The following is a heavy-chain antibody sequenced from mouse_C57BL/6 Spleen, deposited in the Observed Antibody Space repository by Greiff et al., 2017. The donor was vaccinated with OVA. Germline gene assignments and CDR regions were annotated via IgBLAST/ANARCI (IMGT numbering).Heavy chain of an antibody. CDR2: IYPGDGDT. D-gene: IGHD1-1*01. Sequence: QVQLKESGAELVKPGASVKISCKASGYAFSSYWMNWVKQRPGKGLEWIGQIYPGDGDTNYNGKFKGKATLTADKSSSTAYMQLSSLTSEDSAVYFCALTTVVATDYWGQGTTLTVSS. J-gene: IGHJ2*01. V-gene: IGHV1-80*01. CDR1: GYAFSSYW. CDR3: ALTTVVATDY.